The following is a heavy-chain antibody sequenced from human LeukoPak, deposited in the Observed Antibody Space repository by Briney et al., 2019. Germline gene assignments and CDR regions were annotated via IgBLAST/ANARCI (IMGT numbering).Heavy chain of an antibody. Sequence: SETLSLTCTVSGRSISSSSYYWGWIRQPPGKGLEWIGSIYYSGSTYYNPSLKSRVTISVDTSKNQFSLKLSSVTAADTAVYYCARLPTVTFFDYWGQGTLVTVSS. CDR3: ARLPTVTFFDY. CDR2: IYYSGST. V-gene: IGHV4-39*07. J-gene: IGHJ4*02. D-gene: IGHD4-17*01. CDR1: GRSISSSSYY.